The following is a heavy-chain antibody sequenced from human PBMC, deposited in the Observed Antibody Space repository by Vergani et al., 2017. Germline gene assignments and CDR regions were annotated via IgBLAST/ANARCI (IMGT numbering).Heavy chain of an antibody. CDR2: IIPIFGTA. Sequence: QVQLVQSGAEVKKPGSSVKVSCKASGGTFSSYAISWVRQAPGQGLDWMGGIIPIFGTANYAQKFKGRVTITADESTSTGYMELSSLRSEDTAVYYCARVSAGSGWYGVPWGQGTLVTVSS. D-gene: IGHD6-19*01. V-gene: IGHV1-69*01. CDR3: ARVSAGSGWYGVP. J-gene: IGHJ5*02. CDR1: GGTFSSYA.